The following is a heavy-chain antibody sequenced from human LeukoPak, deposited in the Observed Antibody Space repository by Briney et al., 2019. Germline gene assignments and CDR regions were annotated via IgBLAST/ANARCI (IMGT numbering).Heavy chain of an antibody. CDR1: GFAVSNNY. V-gene: IGHV3-53*01. Sequence: PGGSLRLSCEASGFAVSNNYMSWVRQTPEKGLEWLSIIYSGGSTYYADSVKGRFTISRDNSKNTLYLQMNSLTAEDTAVYYCARVVVVLGVSDAFDTWGQGTMVTVSS. D-gene: IGHD2-21*01. J-gene: IGHJ3*02. CDR2: IYSGGST. CDR3: ARVVVVLGVSDAFDT.